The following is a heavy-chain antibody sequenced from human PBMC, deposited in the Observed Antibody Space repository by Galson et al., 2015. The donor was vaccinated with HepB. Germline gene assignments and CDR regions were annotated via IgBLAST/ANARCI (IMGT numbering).Heavy chain of an antibody. CDR3: AKESADGWYDGMDY. CDR1: GFTFSSYS. CDR2: ISHSGRNT. V-gene: IGHV3-30*04. D-gene: IGHD6-19*01. Sequence: SLRLSCAASGFTFSSYSIHWVREAPGKGLEWVAIISHSGRNTYYAYSVKGRFTISRDNSKNTLYLQMNGLRSDDTAVYYCAKESADGWYDGMDYWGQGTLVAVSS. J-gene: IGHJ4*02.